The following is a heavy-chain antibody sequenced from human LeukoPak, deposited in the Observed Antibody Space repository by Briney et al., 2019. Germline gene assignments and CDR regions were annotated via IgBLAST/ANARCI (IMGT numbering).Heavy chain of an antibody. CDR3: ARDTPLDIVVVPADYNWFDP. V-gene: IGHV4-4*07. D-gene: IGHD2-2*03. CDR2: IYTSGST. CDR1: GGSINSYY. J-gene: IGHJ5*02. Sequence: PSETLSLTCTVSGGSINSYYWSWIRQPAGKGLEWIGRIYTSGSTNYNPSLKSRVTMSVDTSKNQFSLKLSSVTAADTAVYYCARDTPLDIVVVPADYNWFDPWGQGTLVTVSS.